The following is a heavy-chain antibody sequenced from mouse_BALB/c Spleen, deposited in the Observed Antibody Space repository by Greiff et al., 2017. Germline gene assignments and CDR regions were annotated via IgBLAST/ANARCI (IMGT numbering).Heavy chain of an antibody. D-gene: IGHD2-1*01. CDR2: IDPANGNT. CDR1: GFNIKDTY. CDR3: ARCVYYGNLADY. J-gene: IGHJ4*01. V-gene: IGHV14-3*02. Sequence: VQLQQSGAELVKPGASVKLSCTASGFNIKDTYMHWVKQRPEQGLEWIGRIDPANGNTKYDPKFQGKATITADTSSNTAYLQLSSLTSEDTAVYYCARCVYYGNLADYWGQGTSVTVSS.